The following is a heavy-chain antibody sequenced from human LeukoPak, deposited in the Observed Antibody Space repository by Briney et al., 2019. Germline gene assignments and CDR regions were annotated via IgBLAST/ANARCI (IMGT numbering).Heavy chain of an antibody. CDR1: GFTVSSNY. CDR3: ARDWDSSGYYDY. V-gene: IGHV3-66*01. CDR2: IYSDGST. D-gene: IGHD3-22*01. Sequence: GGSLRLSCAASGFTVSSNYMSWVRQAPGKGLEWVSVIYSDGSTYYADSVKGRFTISRDNSKNTLYLQMNSLRDEDTAVYYCARDWDSSGYYDYWGQGTLVTVSS. J-gene: IGHJ4*02.